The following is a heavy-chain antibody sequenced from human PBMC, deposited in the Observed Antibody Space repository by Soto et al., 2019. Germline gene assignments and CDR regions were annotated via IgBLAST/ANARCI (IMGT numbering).Heavy chain of an antibody. CDR2: IRSKAYGGTT. J-gene: IGHJ3*02. D-gene: IGHD3-22*01. CDR3: ITSDYYDSSGYYYDAFDI. Sequence: PGGSLRLSCTASGFTFGDYAMSWVRQAPGKGLEWVGFIRSKAYGGTTEYAASVKGRFTISRDDSKSIAYLQMNSLKTEDTAVYDCITSDYYDSSGYYYDAFDIWGQGTMVTVSS. CDR1: GFTFGDYA. V-gene: IGHV3-49*04.